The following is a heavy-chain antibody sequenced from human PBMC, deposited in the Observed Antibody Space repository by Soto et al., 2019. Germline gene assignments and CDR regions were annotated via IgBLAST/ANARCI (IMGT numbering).Heavy chain of an antibody. CDR1: GYSFISHY. CDR3: ARDYLRSKLSLSYFYF. CDR2: INPSGGSA. D-gene: IGHD2-2*01. Sequence: QVQLVQSGAEVTRPGASVKVSCKASGYSFISHYIHWVRQAPGQGLEWMGFINPSGGSATIAQKFQGRVTMTRDTSTSTVYMELTILRSEDAAVYYCARDYLRSKLSLSYFYFWGQGTLVTVSS. J-gene: IGHJ4*02. V-gene: IGHV1-46*01.